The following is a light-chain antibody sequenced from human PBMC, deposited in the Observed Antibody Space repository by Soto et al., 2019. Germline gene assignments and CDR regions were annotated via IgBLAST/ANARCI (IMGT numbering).Light chain of an antibody. CDR1: SSDIGGYND. Sequence: QSALTQPPSASGSPGQSVTISCTGTSSDIGGYNDISWYQQHPGKAPKLMIYEVSKRPSGVPDRFSASKSGNTASLTVSGLQAEDEADYYCASYAVSSVVFGGGTKLTVL. CDR3: ASYAVSSVV. J-gene: IGLJ2*01. CDR2: EVS. V-gene: IGLV2-8*01.